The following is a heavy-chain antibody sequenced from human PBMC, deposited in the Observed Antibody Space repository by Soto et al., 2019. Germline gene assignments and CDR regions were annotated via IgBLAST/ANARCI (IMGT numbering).Heavy chain of an antibody. D-gene: IGHD6-19*01. Sequence: QLHLQESGPGLVKPSETLSLTCTVSGGSISSSSYYWGWIRQPPGKGLEWIGSIYYSGSTYYNPSLKCRVTISVDTSKNQFSLKLSSVTAADTAVYYCARMYSSGYDAFDIWGQGTKVTV. CDR3: ARMYSSGYDAFDI. V-gene: IGHV4-39*01. J-gene: IGHJ3*02. CDR1: GGSISSSSYY. CDR2: IYYSGST.